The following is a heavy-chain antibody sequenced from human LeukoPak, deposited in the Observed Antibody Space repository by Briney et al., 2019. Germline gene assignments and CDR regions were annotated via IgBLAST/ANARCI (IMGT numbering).Heavy chain of an antibody. CDR3: ARGDGYTSYYFDY. CDR1: GFTFSSYS. D-gene: IGHD5-24*01. CDR2: MSGSSSYI. V-gene: IGHV3-21*01. J-gene: IGHJ4*02. Sequence: GGSLRLSCAASGFTFSSYSMTWVRQAPGKGLEWVSSMSGSSSYIYYADSVKGRFTISRDNAKNSLYLQMISLRAEDTAVYYCARGDGYTSYYFDYWGQGTLVTVSS.